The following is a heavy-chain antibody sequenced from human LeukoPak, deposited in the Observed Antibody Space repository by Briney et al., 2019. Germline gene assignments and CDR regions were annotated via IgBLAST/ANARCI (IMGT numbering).Heavy chain of an antibody. CDR3: AKDGQYSSSSPYYFDY. D-gene: IGHD6-6*01. CDR1: GFTFRNYD. J-gene: IGHJ4*02. Sequence: GGSLRLSCTASGFTFRNYDMNWVRQAPGKGLEWVSGISSSGGTTYYADSVKGRFTISRDDSENTLYLQMNSLRAEDTAVYYCAKDGQYSSSSPYYFDYWGQGTLVTVSP. CDR2: ISSSGGTT. V-gene: IGHV3-23*01.